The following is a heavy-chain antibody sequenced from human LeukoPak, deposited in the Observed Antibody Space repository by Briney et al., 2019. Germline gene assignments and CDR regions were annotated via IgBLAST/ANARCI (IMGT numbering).Heavy chain of an antibody. CDR2: ISYDGSNK. V-gene: IGHV3-30*18. Sequence: PGRSLRLSCAASGFTFSSYGMHWVRQAPGKGLEWVAVISYDGSNKYYADSVKGRFTISRDNSKNTLYLQMNSLRAEDTAVYYCAKGGGRSGCDYWGQGTPVTVSS. J-gene: IGHJ4*02. CDR1: GFTFSSYG. D-gene: IGHD6-19*01. CDR3: AKGGGRSGCDY.